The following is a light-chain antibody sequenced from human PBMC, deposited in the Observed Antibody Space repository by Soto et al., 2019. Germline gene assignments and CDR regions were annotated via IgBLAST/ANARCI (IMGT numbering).Light chain of an antibody. CDR2: EAS. CDR1: QSITSY. CDR3: QQCNNWPQYT. V-gene: IGKV3-11*01. Sequence: EIVLTQSPATLSLSPGERATLSCRASQSITSYLAWYQQKPGQAPRLLIYEASNRATGVPARFSGSGSGTDFTLTISSLEPEDFAVYYCQQCNNWPQYTFGQGTKLEIK. J-gene: IGKJ2*01.